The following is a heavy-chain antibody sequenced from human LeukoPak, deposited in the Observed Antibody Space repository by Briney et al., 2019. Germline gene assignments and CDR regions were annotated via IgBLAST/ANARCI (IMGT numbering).Heavy chain of an antibody. V-gene: IGHV1-2*02. CDR1: GYTFTGYY. J-gene: IGHJ4*02. CDR3: ARNSGYDYLDY. Sequence: GASVKVSCKASGYTFTGYYMHWVRQAPGQGLEWMGWINPNSGGTSYAQKFQGRVTMTRDMSTSTVYMELSSLRSEDTAVYYCARNSGYDYLDYWGQGTLVTVSS. D-gene: IGHD5-12*01. CDR2: INPNSGGT.